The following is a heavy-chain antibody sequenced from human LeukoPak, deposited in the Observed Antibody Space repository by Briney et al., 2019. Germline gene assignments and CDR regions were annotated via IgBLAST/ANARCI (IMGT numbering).Heavy chain of an antibody. CDR1: GGSISSYY. J-gene: IGHJ6*02. Sequence: SETLSLTCTVSGGSISSYYWSWIRQPPGKGLEWIEYIYYSGSTNYNPSLKSRVTISVDTSKNQFSLKLSSVTAADTAVYYCARGPLWFGESYYYYYYGMDVWGQGTTVTVSS. CDR2: IYYSGST. V-gene: IGHV4-59*01. CDR3: ARGPLWFGESYYYYYYGMDV. D-gene: IGHD3-10*01.